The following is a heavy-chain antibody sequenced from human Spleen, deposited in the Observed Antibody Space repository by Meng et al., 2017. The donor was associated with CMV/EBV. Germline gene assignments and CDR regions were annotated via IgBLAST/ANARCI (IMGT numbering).Heavy chain of an antibody. CDR2: ISWNSGSI. J-gene: IGHJ3*02. CDR1: GFTFDDYA. V-gene: IGHV3-9*01. CDR3: AKDIDPLFVVVISGAFDI. Sequence: SLKISCAASGFTFDDYAMHWVRQAPGKGLERVSGISWNSGSIGYADSVRGRFTISRDNAKNSLYLQMNSLRAEDTALYYCAKDIDPLFVVVISGAFDIWGQGTTVTVSS. D-gene: IGHD2-21*01.